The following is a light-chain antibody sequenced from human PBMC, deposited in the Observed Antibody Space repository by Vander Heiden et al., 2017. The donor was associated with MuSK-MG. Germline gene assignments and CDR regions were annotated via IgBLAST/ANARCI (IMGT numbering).Light chain of an antibody. CDR1: ALPKKY. V-gene: IGLV3-16*01. CDR3: LSADSSGTY. Sequence: SDELTQPPSVSVSLGQMARITCSGEALPKKYAYWYQQKPGQFPVLVIYKDSERPSGIPERFSGSSSGTIVTLTISGVQAEDEADYYCLSADSSGTYIGGGTKLTVL. J-gene: IGLJ2*01. CDR2: KDS.